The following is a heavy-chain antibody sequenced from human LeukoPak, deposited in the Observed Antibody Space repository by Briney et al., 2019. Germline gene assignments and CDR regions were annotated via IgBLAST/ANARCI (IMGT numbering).Heavy chain of an antibody. D-gene: IGHD3-10*01. J-gene: IGHJ4*02. V-gene: IGHV3-7*01. CDR2: IRQDANVK. Sequence: GGSLRLCYAASGFTFSNYWMTWVRQAPGKGLQWVASIRQDANVKYYVDSVKGRFTISRDNAENSLYLQMNSLRAEDTAVYYCARWAVDSGIYYIASWGQGSLVTVSS. CDR3: ARWAVDSGIYYIAS. CDR1: GFTFSNYW.